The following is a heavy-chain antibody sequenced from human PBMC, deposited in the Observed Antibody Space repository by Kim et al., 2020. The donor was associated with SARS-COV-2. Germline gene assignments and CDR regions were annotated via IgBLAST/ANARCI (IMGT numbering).Heavy chain of an antibody. CDR1: GYSFTSYW. D-gene: IGHD3-10*01. Sequence: GESLKISCKGSGYSFTSYWISWVRQMPGKGLEWMGRIDPSDSYTNYSPSFQGHVTISADKSISTAYLQWSSLKASDTAMYYCARHSPPPRPGLLWFGELTVRYYGMDVWGQGTTVTVSS. V-gene: IGHV5-10-1*01. CDR3: ARHSPPPRPGLLWFGELTVRYYGMDV. J-gene: IGHJ6*02. CDR2: IDPSDSYT.